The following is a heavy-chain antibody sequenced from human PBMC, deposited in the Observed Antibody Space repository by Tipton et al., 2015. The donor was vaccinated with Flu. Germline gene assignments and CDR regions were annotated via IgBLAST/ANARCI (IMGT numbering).Heavy chain of an antibody. J-gene: IGHJ4*02. CDR1: GHSFISYW. D-gene: IGHD2-2*02. CDR3: ARQDCSSSTCYIDY. Sequence: QSGAEVKKPGESLKISCKASGHSFISYWVAWVRQMPGKGLEWMGNIYPADADTTYSPSFQGQVTISADKSSSTAYLQWSSLKASDTAMYYCARQDCSSSTCYIDYWGQGTLVTVSS. V-gene: IGHV5-51*01. CDR2: IYPADADT.